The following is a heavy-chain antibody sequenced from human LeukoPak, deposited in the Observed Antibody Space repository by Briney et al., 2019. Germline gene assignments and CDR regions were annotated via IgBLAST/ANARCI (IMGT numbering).Heavy chain of an antibody. J-gene: IGHJ5*02. V-gene: IGHV3-21*01. CDR2: ISSSSSYI. Sequence: PGGSLRLSCAASGFTFSSYSMNWVRQAPGKGLEWVSSISSSSSYIYYADSVKGRFTISRDNAKNSLYLQMNSLRAEDTAVYYCARNSRGEDWFDPWGQGTLVTVSS. CDR1: GFTFSSYS. D-gene: IGHD3-10*01. CDR3: ARNSRGEDWFDP.